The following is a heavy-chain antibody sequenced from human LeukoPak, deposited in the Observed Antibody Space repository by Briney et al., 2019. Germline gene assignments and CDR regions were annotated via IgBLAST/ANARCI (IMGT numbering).Heavy chain of an antibody. CDR2: IIPIFGTA. CDR3: ARVGIEAAAGTGWFDP. Sequence: SVKVSCKASGGTFSSYAISWVRQAPGQGLEWMGGIIPIFGTANYAQKFQGRVTITADESTSTAYMELSSLRSEDTAVYYCARVGIEAAAGTGWFDPWGQGTTVTVSS. V-gene: IGHV1-69*13. D-gene: IGHD6-13*01. J-gene: IGHJ5*01. CDR1: GGTFSSYA.